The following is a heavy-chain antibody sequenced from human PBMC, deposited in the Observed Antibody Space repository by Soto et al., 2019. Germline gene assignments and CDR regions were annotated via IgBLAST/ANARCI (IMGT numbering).Heavy chain of an antibody. Sequence: PGGSLRLSCAASGFTFSSYGMHWVRQAPGKGLEWVAVISYDGSNKYYADSVKGRFTISRDNSKNTLYLQMNNLRAEDTAVYYCAKDLPASSWGQGTLVTVSS. CDR2: ISYDGSNK. CDR3: AKDLPASS. J-gene: IGHJ5*02. V-gene: IGHV3-30*18. CDR1: GFTFSSYG.